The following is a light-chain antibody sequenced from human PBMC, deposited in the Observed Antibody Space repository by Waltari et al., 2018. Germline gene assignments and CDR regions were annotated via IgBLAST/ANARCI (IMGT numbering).Light chain of an antibody. Sequence: EIVLTQSPATLSLSPGERATLPCRASQSVSSYLAWYQQKPGQAPRLHIYDASNRATGIPARFSGSGSGTDFTLTISSLEPEDFAVYYCQQRSNWPELTFGGGTKVEIK. J-gene: IGKJ4*01. CDR2: DAS. CDR3: QQRSNWPELT. CDR1: QSVSSY. V-gene: IGKV3-11*01.